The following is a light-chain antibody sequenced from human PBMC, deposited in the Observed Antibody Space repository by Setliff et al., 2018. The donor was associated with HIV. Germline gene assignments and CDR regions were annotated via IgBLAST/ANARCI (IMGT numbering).Light chain of an antibody. CDR3: CSYAGTTTFPPGV. CDR2: DVS. V-gene: IGLV2-23*02. J-gene: IGLJ1*01. CDR1: SSDVGSYSY. Sequence: QSALIQPPSVSGSPGQSVTISCTGTSSDVGSYSYVSWYQQHPGKAPKLMIYDVSKRPSGVSNRYSGSKYGNTASLTISALQAEDEADYYCCSYAGTTTFPPGVFGTGTKVTVL.